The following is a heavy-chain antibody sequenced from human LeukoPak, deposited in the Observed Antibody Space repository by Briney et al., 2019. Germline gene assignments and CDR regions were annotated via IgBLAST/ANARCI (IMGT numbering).Heavy chain of an antibody. Sequence: ASVKVSCKASGGTFSSYAISWVRQAPGQGLEWMGGIIPIFGTANYAQKFQGRVTTTADESTSTAYMELSSLRSEDTAVYYCARERAAADFDYWGEGALVTVSS. J-gene: IGHJ4*02. CDR2: IIPIFGTA. D-gene: IGHD6-13*01. CDR3: ARERAAADFDY. CDR1: GGTFSSYA. V-gene: IGHV1-69*13.